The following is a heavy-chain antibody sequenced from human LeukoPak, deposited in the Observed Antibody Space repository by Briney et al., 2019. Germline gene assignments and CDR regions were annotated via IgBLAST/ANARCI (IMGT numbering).Heavy chain of an antibody. V-gene: IGHV4-59*01. D-gene: IGHD4-17*01. J-gene: IGHJ6*02. Sequence: SETLSLTCTVSGGSISHYYWSWIRQSPGKGLEWIGYIYYSGTTNYNPSLKSRVTISVDTSRNQFSLQLRSVTAADTAVYYCAREDPQTSVPEGMDVWGQGTTVIVSS. CDR3: AREDPQTSVPEGMDV. CDR1: GGSISHYY. CDR2: IYYSGTT.